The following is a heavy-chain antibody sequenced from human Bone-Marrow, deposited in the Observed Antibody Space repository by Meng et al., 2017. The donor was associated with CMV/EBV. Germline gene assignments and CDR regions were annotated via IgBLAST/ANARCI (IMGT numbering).Heavy chain of an antibody. D-gene: IGHD3-10*01. CDR3: ARVLVSGITMVRGVKDY. J-gene: IGHJ4*02. Sequence: GESLKISCAASGFTFDDYGMSWVRQAPGKGLEWVSGINWNGGSTGYADSVKGRFTISRDNAKNSLYLQMNSLRAEDTALYYCARVLVSGITMVRGVKDYWGQGTRVTVSS. V-gene: IGHV3-20*04. CDR1: GFTFDDYG. CDR2: INWNGGST.